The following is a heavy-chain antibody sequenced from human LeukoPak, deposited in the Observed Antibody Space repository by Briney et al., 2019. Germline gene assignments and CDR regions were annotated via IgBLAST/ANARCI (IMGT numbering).Heavy chain of an antibody. CDR2: ISAYNGNT. D-gene: IGHD5-18*01. CDR3: ARGSRWRGYSCGYGDY. CDR1: GYTFTSYG. J-gene: IGHJ4*02. V-gene: IGHV1-18*01. Sequence: ASVKGSCKASGYTFTSYGISWVRQAPGQGLEWMGWISAYNGNTNYAQKLQGRVTMTTDTSTSTAYMELRSLRSDDTAVYYCARGSRWRGYSCGYGDYWGQGTLVTVSS.